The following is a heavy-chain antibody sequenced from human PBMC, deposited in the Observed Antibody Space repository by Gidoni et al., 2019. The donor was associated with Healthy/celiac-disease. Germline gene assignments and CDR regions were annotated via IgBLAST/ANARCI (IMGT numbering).Heavy chain of an antibody. D-gene: IGHD3-22*01. J-gene: IGHJ4*02. V-gene: IGHV3-23*01. Sequence: EVQLLESGGGLLQPGGSLRLSWSASGFTFGSYAMSWVRQAPGKGVGWVSAISGSGGSTYYADSVKGRFTISRDNSKNTLYLQMNSLRAEDTAVYYCAKDSVLLIVVYYFDYWGQGTLVTVSS. CDR3: AKDSVLLIVVYYFDY. CDR2: ISGSGGST. CDR1: GFTFGSYA.